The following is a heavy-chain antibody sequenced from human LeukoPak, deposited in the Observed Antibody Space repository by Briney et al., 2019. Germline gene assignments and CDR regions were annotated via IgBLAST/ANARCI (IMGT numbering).Heavy chain of an antibody. D-gene: IGHD4-17*01. CDR1: GYTFTSYA. CDR3: AREGGGYGDYFIDY. CDR2: INTNTGNP. V-gene: IGHV7-4-1*02. J-gene: IGHJ4*02. Sequence: GASVKVSCKASGYTFTSYAVNWVRQAPGQGLEWMGWINTNTGNPTYAQGFTGRFVFSLDTSVSTAYLQISSLKAEDTAVYYCAREGGGYGDYFIDYWGQGTLVTVSS.